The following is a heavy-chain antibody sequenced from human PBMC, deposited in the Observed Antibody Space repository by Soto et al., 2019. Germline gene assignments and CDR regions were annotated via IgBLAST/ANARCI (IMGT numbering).Heavy chain of an antibody. CDR2: ISGSGGST. D-gene: IGHD3-16*02. V-gene: IGHV3-23*01. J-gene: IGHJ4*02. Sequence: EVQLLESGGGLVQPGGSLRLSCAASGFTFSSYAMSWVRQAPGKGLEWVSAISGSGGSTYYADSVKGRFTISRDNSKNTLYLQMNGLRAEDTAVYYCAKGGLEYYDYIWGSYRYTLFDYWGQGTLVTVSS. CDR1: GFTFSSYA. CDR3: AKGGLEYYDYIWGSYRYTLFDY.